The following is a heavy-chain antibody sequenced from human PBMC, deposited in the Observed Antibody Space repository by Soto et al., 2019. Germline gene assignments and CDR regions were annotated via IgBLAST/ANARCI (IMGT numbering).Heavy chain of an antibody. CDR1: GFTFSSYA. D-gene: IGHD3-10*02. Sequence: GGSLRLSCAASGFTFSSYAMYWVRQAPGKGLEWMAFISHDGNNTYYADSVKGRFNISRDDSKNTVYLQMNNLRGEDSAVYYCARDHGMFLSYYYYGMDVWGQGTTVTVSS. CDR3: ARDHGMFLSYYYYGMDV. V-gene: IGHV3-30-3*01. CDR2: ISHDGNNT. J-gene: IGHJ6*02.